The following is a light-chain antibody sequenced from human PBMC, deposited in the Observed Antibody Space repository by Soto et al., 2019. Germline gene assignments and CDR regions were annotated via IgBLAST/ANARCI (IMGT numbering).Light chain of an antibody. CDR3: QQSYSIPYT. J-gene: IGKJ2*01. Sequence: DIQMTQSPSSLSASVGDRVTITCRASQSISTYLNWYQQKPGKAPNLLIYATSSLQSGVPSRFSGSGSGTDFTLTISSLQPEDIATYYCQQSYSIPYTFGQGTKLEIK. CDR2: ATS. V-gene: IGKV1-39*01. CDR1: QSISTY.